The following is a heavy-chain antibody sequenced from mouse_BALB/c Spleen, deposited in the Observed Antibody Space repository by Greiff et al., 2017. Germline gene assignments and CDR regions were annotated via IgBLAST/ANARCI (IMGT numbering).Heavy chain of an antibody. Sequence: EVHLVESGGDLVKPGGSLKLSCAASGFTFSSYGMSWVRQTPDKRLEWVATISSGGSYTYYPDSVKGRFTISRDNAKNTLYLQMSSLKSEDTAMYYCARDYGSSYVDWYFDVWGAGTTVTVSS. D-gene: IGHD1-1*01. CDR2: ISSGGSYT. V-gene: IGHV5-6*01. CDR3: ARDYGSSYVDWYFDV. J-gene: IGHJ1*01. CDR1: GFTFSSYG.